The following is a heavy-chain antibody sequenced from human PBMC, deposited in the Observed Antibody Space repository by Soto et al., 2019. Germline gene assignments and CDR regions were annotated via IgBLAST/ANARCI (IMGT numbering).Heavy chain of an antibody. CDR1: GDSISNSNYY. V-gene: IGHV4-39*01. J-gene: IGHJ5*02. CDR2: IYYSGIT. Sequence: HLQLQESGPGLVKPSETLSLTCTVSGDSISNSNYYWGWIRQPPGKGLEWIANIYYSGITYCNPSLKSRVAISVDTSKNQFSLKLSSVTAADTAIYYCARSISGYYKWFDPWGQGTLVTVSS. D-gene: IGHD3-22*01. CDR3: ARSISGYYKWFDP.